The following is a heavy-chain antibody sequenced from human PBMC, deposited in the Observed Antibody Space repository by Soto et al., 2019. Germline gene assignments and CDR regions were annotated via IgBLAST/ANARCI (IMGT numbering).Heavy chain of an antibody. D-gene: IGHD2-2*01. CDR3: SRDLSSSNCMDV. V-gene: IGHV4-61*01. CDR2: TYYSGST. CDR1: GDSVSSGSYY. J-gene: IGHJ6*02. Sequence: QVQLQESGPGLVKPSETLSLTCTVSGDSVSSGSYYWTWIRQPPGKGLEWIGYTYYSGSTSYNPSLKSRVIILVDTSKNQFSLKLRSVTAADTAVYYCSRDLSSSNCMDVWGQGTTVAVSS.